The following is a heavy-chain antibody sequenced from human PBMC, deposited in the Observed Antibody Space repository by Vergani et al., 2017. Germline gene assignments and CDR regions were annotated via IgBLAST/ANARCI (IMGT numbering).Heavy chain of an antibody. CDR3: ARCGYSGDDYWSDY. J-gene: IGHJ4*02. CDR1: GYTFTNYG. Sequence: QVQLVQSGAEVKKPGASVKVSCKASGYTFTNYGVSWVRQAPGQGLEWMGWISAYNGNTNYAQKVQGRVTMTTDTSTRTAYMELRSLRSDYTAVYYCARCGYSGDDYWSDYWGQGTLVTVSS. CDR2: ISAYNGNT. D-gene: IGHD5-12*01. V-gene: IGHV1-18*01.